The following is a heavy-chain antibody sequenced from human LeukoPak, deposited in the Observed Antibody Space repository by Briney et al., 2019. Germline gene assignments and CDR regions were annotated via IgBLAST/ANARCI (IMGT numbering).Heavy chain of an antibody. CDR1: GYTFTGYY. J-gene: IGHJ4*02. CDR3: ARNDGSGYYYFDY. V-gene: IGHV1-2*02. CDR2: INPNSGGT. D-gene: IGHD3-22*01. Sequence: GASVEVSCKASGYTFTGYYMHWVRQAPGQGLEWMGWINPNSGGTNYAQKFQGRVTMTRDTSISTAYMELSRLRSDDTAVYYCARNDGSGYYYFDYWGQGTLVTVSS.